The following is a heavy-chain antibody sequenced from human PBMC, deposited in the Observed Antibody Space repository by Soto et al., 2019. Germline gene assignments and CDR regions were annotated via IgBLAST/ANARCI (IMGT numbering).Heavy chain of an antibody. D-gene: IGHD3-22*01. Sequence: PSETLSLTCTVSGGSVSSGSYYWSWIRQPPGKGLEWIGYIYYSGSTNYKPSLKSRVTISVDTSKNQFSLKLSSVTAADTAVYYCAREVVSSGNFDYWGQGTLVTVSS. V-gene: IGHV4-61*01. J-gene: IGHJ4*02. CDR2: IYYSGST. CDR3: AREVVSSGNFDY. CDR1: GGSVSSGSYY.